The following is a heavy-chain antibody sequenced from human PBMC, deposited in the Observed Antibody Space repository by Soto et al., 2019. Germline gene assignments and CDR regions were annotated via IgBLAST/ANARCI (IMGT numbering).Heavy chain of an antibody. D-gene: IGHD3-10*01. V-gene: IGHV3-23*01. CDR2: ISGSGGST. CDR3: AKDGRVVRGVDAFDI. CDR1: GFTFSSYA. Sequence: GGSLRLSCAASGFTFSSYAMSWVRQAPGKGLEWVSAISGSGGSTYYAASVQGRFTISRDNSKNTLSLQMNSLRAEGRAVYYGAKDGRVVRGVDAFDIWGQGTMVTVS. J-gene: IGHJ3*02.